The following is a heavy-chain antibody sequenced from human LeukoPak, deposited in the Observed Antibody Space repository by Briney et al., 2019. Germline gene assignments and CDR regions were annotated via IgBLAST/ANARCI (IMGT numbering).Heavy chain of an antibody. CDR1: GYTFTSYG. CDR3: ARDQDVVVTAIPNYYSYYGMDV. CDR2: ISAYNGNT. Sequence: ASVKVSCKASGYTFTSYGISWVRQAPGQGLEWMGWISAYNGNTNYPQKLQGRVTITTDTSTSTAYKELRSLRSDDTAVYYCARDQDVVVTAIPNYYSYYGMDVWGQGTTVTVSS. D-gene: IGHD2-21*02. J-gene: IGHJ6*02. V-gene: IGHV1-18*01.